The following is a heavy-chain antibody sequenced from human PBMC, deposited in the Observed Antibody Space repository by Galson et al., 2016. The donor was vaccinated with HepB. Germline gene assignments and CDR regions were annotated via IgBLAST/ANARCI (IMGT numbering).Heavy chain of an antibody. J-gene: IGHJ5*01. Sequence: CAISGDSVSSNSAAWNWIRQSPSRGLEWLGRTYSRSKWYHDYAVSVKSRILINPDTSKNHFSLQLNPVTPEDTAVYYCARTKWGWFDSWGQGTLVTVSS. CDR1: GDSVSSNSAA. CDR3: ARTKWGWFDS. D-gene: IGHD2-8*01. V-gene: IGHV6-1*01. CDR2: TYSRSKWYH.